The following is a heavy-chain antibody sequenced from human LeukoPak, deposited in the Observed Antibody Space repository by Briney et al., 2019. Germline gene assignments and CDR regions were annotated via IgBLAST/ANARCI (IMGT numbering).Heavy chain of an antibody. CDR3: AREWAVEGFDY. CDR2: INNDGSDT. D-gene: IGHD6-19*01. V-gene: IGHV3-74*01. J-gene: IGHJ4*02. Sequence: GGSLRLSCAASGFTFSSHWMHWVRQAPGKGLVWVSRINNDGSDTTYADSVEGRFTISRDNGKNTLYLQMNSLRAEDTAVYYCAREWAVEGFDYWGQGTLVTVSS. CDR1: GFTFSSHW.